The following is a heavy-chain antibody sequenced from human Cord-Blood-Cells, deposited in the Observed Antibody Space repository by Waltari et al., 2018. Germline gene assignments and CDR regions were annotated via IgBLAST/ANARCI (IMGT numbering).Heavy chain of an antibody. D-gene: IGHD3-22*01. CDR3: ARGLPYYYDSSGSRWFDP. J-gene: IGHJ5*02. Sequence: QVQLQQWGAGLLKPSETLSLTCAVYGGSFSGSYWSWIRQPPGKGLEWIGEINHSGSTNYNPSLKSRVTISVDTSKNQFSLKLSSVTAADTAVYYCARGLPYYYDSSGSRWFDPWGQGTLVTVSS. CDR1: GGSFSGSY. V-gene: IGHV4-34*01. CDR2: INHSGST.